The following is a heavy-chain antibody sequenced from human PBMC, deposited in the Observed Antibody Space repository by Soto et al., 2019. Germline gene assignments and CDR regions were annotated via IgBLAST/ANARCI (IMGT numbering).Heavy chain of an antibody. J-gene: IGHJ4*02. CDR2: FYYNGST. CDR1: GGSISSGGYY. CDR3: KGGPMYASGVARNNY. D-gene: IGHD2-15*01. Sequence: QVQLQESGPGLVKPSQTLSLTCTVPGGSISSGGYYWRWIGQHPGKGLEWIGYFYYNGSTYYNPSVKSRFTISVDTSKNQFTPMLSSVTGADTAVYYCKGGPMYASGVARNNYWGQGTLVTVSS. V-gene: IGHV4-31*03.